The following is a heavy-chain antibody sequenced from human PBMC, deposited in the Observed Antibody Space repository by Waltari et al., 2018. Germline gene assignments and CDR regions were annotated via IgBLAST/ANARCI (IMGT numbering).Heavy chain of an antibody. V-gene: IGHV4-59*01. CDR1: GGALDSSA. CDR3: ARRILHAAGSRGITDNYSMDV. J-gene: IGHJ6*02. D-gene: IGHD3-10*01. CDR2: ISYTGTT. Sequence: VKLRQSGPELVKSSETLSLTCSVSGGALDSSAWTWIRQSPGKGLEWIGYISYTGTTNYNPSLESRVAISVDTSKNQLSLKLTSVTAADTAVYFCARRILHAAGSRGITDNYSMDVWGQGATVSASS.